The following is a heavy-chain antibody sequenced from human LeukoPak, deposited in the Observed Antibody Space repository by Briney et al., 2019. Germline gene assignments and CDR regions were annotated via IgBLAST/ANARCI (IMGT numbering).Heavy chain of an antibody. J-gene: IGHJ4*02. Sequence: GGSLRLSCAASGFTFTTYTIHWIRQAPGKGLEYVSAVVGNGGTTYYADSVRGRFTISRDNSKNTVYLQMGSLRAKDTAVYYCARERAYYYFDYWGQGAQVTVSS. CDR2: VVGNGGTT. D-gene: IGHD2-21*01. CDR3: ARERAYYYFDY. V-gene: IGHV3-64*02. CDR1: GFTFTTYT.